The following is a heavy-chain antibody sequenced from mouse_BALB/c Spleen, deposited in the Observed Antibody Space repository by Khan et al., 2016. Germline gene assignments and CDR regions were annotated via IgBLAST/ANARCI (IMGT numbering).Heavy chain of an antibody. CDR3: ARDGALLRGAY. CDR1: GFSLTSYG. V-gene: IGHV2-9*02. D-gene: IGHD1-2*01. CDR2: IWAGGST. J-gene: IGHJ3*01. Sequence: QVQLKESGPGLVAPSQSLSITCTVSGFSLTSYGVHWVRQPPGKGLEWLGVIWAGGSTNYNSALMSRLSISKDNSKSQVFLTMNSLQTDDTAMYYCARDGALLRGAYWGQGTLVTVSA.